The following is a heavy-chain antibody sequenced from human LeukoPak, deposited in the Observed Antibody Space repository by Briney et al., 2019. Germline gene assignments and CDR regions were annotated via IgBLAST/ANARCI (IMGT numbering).Heavy chain of an antibody. CDR3: AKDISGSWSIDY. D-gene: IGHD6-13*01. Sequence: GGSLRLSCAASGFTFSSYSMNWVRQAPGKGLEWVSSISSSSSYIYYADSVKGRFTISRDNSKNTLYLQMNSLRAEDTAVYYCAKDISGSWSIDYWGQGTLVTVSS. J-gene: IGHJ4*02. V-gene: IGHV3-21*01. CDR2: ISSSSSYI. CDR1: GFTFSSYS.